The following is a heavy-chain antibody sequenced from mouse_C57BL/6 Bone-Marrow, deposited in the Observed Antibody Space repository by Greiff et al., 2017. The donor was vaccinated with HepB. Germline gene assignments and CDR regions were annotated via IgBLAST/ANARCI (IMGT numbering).Heavy chain of an antibody. CDR2: ISSGSSTN. CDR1: GFTFSDYG. V-gene: IGHV5-17*01. CDR3: ASRGWFPIAY. D-gene: IGHD1-1*02. J-gene: IGHJ3*01. Sequence: EVHLVQSGGGLVKPGGSLKLSCAASGFTFSDYGMHWVRQAPEQGLEWVAYISSGSSTNYYADTVKGRFTISTDNAKYTLFLQMTSLRSEDTAMYYCASRGWFPIAYWGQGTLVTVSS.